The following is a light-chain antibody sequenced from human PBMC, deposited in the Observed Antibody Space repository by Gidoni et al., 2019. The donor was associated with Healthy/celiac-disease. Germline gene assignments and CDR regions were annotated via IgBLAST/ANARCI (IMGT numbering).Light chain of an antibody. CDR3: QQYGSSPKT. CDR1: QSVSSSY. Sequence: EIVLTQSPGTLSLSPGERATRSCRASQSVSSSYLAWYEQKPGQAPRHLLYGASSRATGIPDRFSGSGSGTEFTLTISRLEPEDFAVYYCQQYGSSPKTFGQGTKVEIK. V-gene: IGKV3-20*01. CDR2: GAS. J-gene: IGKJ1*01.